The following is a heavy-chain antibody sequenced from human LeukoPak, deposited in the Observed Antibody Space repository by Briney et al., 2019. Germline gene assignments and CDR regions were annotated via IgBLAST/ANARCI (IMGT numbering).Heavy chain of an antibody. CDR3: ARDSGTTGEVKFDP. D-gene: IGHD3-10*01. CDR1: GGSISSYY. J-gene: IGHJ5*02. CDR2: IYYTGST. V-gene: IGHV4-59*12. Sequence: SETLSLTCTVSGGSISSYYWSWIRQPPGKGLEWIGYIYYTGSTNYNPSLKRRVTISVDTSKNQFSLKLSSVTAADTAVYYCARDSGTTGEVKFDPWGQGTLVTVSS.